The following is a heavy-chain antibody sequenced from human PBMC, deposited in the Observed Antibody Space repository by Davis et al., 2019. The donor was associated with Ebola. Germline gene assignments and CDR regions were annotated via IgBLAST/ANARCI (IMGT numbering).Heavy chain of an antibody. V-gene: IGHV3-23*01. J-gene: IGHJ6*02. Sequence: GESLKISCAASGLTFSSYAMTWVSQAPGKGLEWVSAISRSGGSTYYADSVKGRFTISRDNSKNTLYVQMNTLRAEDTAVYYCAKAADLSYDFLSGFYYYGMDVWGQGTTVTVAS. CDR1: GLTFSSYA. CDR3: AKAADLSYDFLSGFYYYGMDV. D-gene: IGHD3-3*01. CDR2: ISRSGGST.